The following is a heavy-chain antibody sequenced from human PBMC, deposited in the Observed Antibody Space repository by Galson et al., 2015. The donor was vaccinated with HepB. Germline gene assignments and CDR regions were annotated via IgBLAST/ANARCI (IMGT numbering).Heavy chain of an antibody. Sequence: SGGTFSNYAISWVRQAPGQRLEWIGWIVVGSGNTNYAQKFQERVTITRVMSTSTAYMELISLRSEDTAVYYCATEGVVAATGINMYYYGMDVWGQGTTVTVSS. CDR1: GGTFSNYA. D-gene: IGHD2-15*01. V-gene: IGHV1-58*02. J-gene: IGHJ6*02. CDR2: IVVGSGNT. CDR3: ATEGVVAATGINMYYYGMDV.